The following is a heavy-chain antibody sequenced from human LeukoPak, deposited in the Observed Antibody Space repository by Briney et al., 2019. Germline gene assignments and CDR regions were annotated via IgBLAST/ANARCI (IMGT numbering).Heavy chain of an antibody. V-gene: IGHV4-34*01. D-gene: IGHD2-15*01. CDR3: AREVVVVKAFDY. CDR1: GGSFSGYY. Sequence: SETLSLTCAVYGGSFSGYYWSWIRQPPGKGLEWIGEINHSGSTNYNPSLKSRVTISVDTSKNQFSLKLSSVTAADTAVYYCAREVVVVKAFDYWGQGTLVTVSS. J-gene: IGHJ4*02. CDR2: INHSGST.